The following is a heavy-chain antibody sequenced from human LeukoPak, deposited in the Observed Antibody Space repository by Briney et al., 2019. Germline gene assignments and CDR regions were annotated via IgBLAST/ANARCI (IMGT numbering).Heavy chain of an antibody. D-gene: IGHD3-22*01. Sequence: GGSLRLSCAASGFTFNSYSMNWVRQAPGKGLEWVSSISSSSSYIYYADSVKGRFTISRDNAKNSLYLQMNSLRAEDTAVYYCARDRAPYYYDSSGYDYWGQGTLVTVSS. CDR2: ISSSSSYI. V-gene: IGHV3-21*01. CDR1: GFTFNSYS. J-gene: IGHJ4*02. CDR3: ARDRAPYYYDSSGYDY.